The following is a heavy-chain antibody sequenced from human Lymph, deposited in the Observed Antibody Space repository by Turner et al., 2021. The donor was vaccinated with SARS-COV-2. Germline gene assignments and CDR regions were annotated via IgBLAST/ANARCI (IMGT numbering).Heavy chain of an antibody. CDR1: GFTVSSSY. D-gene: IGHD5-18*01. CDR3: ARAWGRYSYGFDY. J-gene: IGHJ4*02. CDR2: IYSGGST. V-gene: IGHV3-66*01. Sequence: EVQLVASGGGLVQPGGSLRLSCAASGFTVSSSYMSWVRQAPGKGLEWVSVIYSGGSTYCADSVKGRFTISRDNSKNTLYLQMNSLRAEDTAVYYCARAWGRYSYGFDYWGQGTLVTVSS.